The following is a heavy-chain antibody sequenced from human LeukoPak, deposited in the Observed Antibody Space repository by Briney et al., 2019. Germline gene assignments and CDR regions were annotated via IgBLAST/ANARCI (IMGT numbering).Heavy chain of an antibody. CDR3: ARDPGYYDSSGYFPAYFQH. D-gene: IGHD3-22*01. CDR2: INRDGSST. V-gene: IGHV3-74*01. J-gene: IGHJ1*01. Sequence: GGSLRLSCAASGFTFSSYWMHWVRQAPGKGLVWVSRINRDGSSTSYADSVKGRFTVSRDNAKNTLYLQMNSLRAEDTAVYYCARDPGYYDSSGYFPAYFQHWGQGTLVTVSS. CDR1: GFTFSSYW.